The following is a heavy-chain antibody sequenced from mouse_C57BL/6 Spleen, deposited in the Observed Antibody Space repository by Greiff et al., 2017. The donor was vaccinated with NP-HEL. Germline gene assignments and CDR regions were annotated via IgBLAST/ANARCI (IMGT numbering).Heavy chain of an antibody. CDR2: INPSSGYT. D-gene: IGHD1-1*01. Sequence: QVQLQQSGAELAKPGASVKLSCKASGYTFTSYWMHWVKQRPGQGLEWIGYINPSSGYTKYNQKFKGKATLTVDTSSSTAYMQLSSLTSEDSAVYYCASYYGSSLFAYWGQGTLVTVSA. CDR3: ASYYGSSLFAY. V-gene: IGHV1-7*01. J-gene: IGHJ3*01. CDR1: GYTFTSYW.